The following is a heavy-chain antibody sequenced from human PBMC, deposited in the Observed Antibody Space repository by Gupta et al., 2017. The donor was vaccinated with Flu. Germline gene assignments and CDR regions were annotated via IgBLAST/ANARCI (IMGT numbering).Heavy chain of an antibody. CDR2: ISYDGSNK. CDR3: AKATPVQYGDYYFDY. V-gene: IGHV3-30*18. J-gene: IGHJ4*02. Sequence: QVQLVESGGGVVQPGRSLRLSCAASGFTFSSYGMHWVRQAPGKGLEWVAVISYDGSNKYYADSVKGRFTISRDNSKNTLYLQMNSLRAEDTAVYYCAKATPVQYGDYYFDYWGQGTLVTVSS. D-gene: IGHD4-17*01. CDR1: GFTFSSYG.